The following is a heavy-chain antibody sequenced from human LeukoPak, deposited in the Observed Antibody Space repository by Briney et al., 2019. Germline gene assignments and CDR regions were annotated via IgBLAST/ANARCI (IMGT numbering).Heavy chain of an antibody. J-gene: IGHJ3*02. Sequence: PGGSLRLSCAASGFTFSHYAIHWVRQAPGKGLEWVAVIWYDGSNKYYADSVKGRFAISRDNSKNTLYLQMDSLRAEDTAVYYCARDHGTVTTIRGFDIWGQGTMVTVSS. CDR2: IWYDGSNK. CDR3: ARDHGTVTTIRGFDI. D-gene: IGHD4-17*01. CDR1: GFTFSHYA. V-gene: IGHV3-33*01.